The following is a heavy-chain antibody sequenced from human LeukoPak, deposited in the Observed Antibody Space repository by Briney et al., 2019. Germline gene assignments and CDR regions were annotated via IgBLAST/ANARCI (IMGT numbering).Heavy chain of an antibody. V-gene: IGHV3-30*02. Sequence: GGSLRLSCAASGFTFSDYYMSWIRQAPGKGLEWVAFIRYVGGETFYAGSVKGRFTISRDNSKNTLSLQMNNLRTEDTAVYYCVKDLIRDLWFGESWGQGTLVTVSS. CDR2: IRYVGGET. CDR1: GFTFSDYY. CDR3: VKDLIRDLWFGES. J-gene: IGHJ5*02. D-gene: IGHD3-10*01.